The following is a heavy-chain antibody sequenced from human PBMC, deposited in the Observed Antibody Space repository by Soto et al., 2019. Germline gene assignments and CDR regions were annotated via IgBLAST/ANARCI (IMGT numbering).Heavy chain of an antibody. V-gene: IGHV4-4*07. Sequence: QVHLQESGPGLVKPSETLSLTCTVSGGSFNTYYWSWIRQPAGKGLEWIGHIHTTGSPTYNPSLTSRVTMSVDSSKNHFPLKLRSVTAADTAVYYCARDATRSSWTWFDYWGQGTLVTVSS. CDR1: GGSFNTYY. D-gene: IGHD6-13*01. J-gene: IGHJ5*01. CDR3: ARDATRSSWTWFDY. CDR2: IHTTGSP.